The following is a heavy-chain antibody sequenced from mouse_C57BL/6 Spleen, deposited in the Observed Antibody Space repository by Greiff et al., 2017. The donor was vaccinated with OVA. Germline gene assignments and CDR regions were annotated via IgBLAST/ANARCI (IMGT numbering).Heavy chain of an antibody. CDR1: GYSITSGYD. Sequence: ESGPGMVKPSQSLSLTCTVTGYSITSGYDWHWIRHFPGNKLEWMGYISSSGSTNYTPSLKSRISITHDTSKNHFFLKLNSVTTEDTATYYCARGSPYFYYAMDYWGQGTSVTVSS. CDR2: ISSSGST. CDR3: ARGSPYFYYAMDY. D-gene: IGHD2-10*01. V-gene: IGHV3-1*01. J-gene: IGHJ4*01.